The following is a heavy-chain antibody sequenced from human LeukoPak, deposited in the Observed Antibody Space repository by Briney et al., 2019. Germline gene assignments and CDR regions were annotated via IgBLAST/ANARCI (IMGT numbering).Heavy chain of an antibody. Sequence: ASVKVSCKASGYTFTGYYMHWVRQAPGQGLEWMGWINPNSGGTNYAQKFQGRVTMTRDTSISTAYMELSRLRSDDTAVYYCATPPAMRAPPNYFQHWGQGTLVTVSS. J-gene: IGHJ1*01. CDR2: INPNSGGT. CDR1: GYTFTGYY. D-gene: IGHD5-18*01. CDR3: ATPPAMRAPPNYFQH. V-gene: IGHV1-2*02.